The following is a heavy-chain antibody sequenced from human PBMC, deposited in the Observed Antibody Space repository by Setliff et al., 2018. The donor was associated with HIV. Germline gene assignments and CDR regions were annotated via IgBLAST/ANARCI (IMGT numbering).Heavy chain of an antibody. Sequence: SVKVSCKASGGTFSSYSISWVRRAPGQGLEWMGGIIPIFGTTNYAQKFQGTVTITADESTSTAYMELSSLRSEDTAVYYCARGDTSGYYNFDYWGQGTLVTVSS. J-gene: IGHJ4*02. CDR1: GGTFSSYS. D-gene: IGHD3-22*01. CDR3: ARGDTSGYYNFDY. CDR2: IIPIFGTT. V-gene: IGHV1-69*13.